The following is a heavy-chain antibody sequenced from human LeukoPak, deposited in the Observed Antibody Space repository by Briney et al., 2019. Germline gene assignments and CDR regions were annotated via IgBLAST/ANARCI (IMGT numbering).Heavy chain of an antibody. V-gene: IGHV3-7*01. J-gene: IGHJ4*02. CDR2: INQDGSEK. CDR1: GFTFSSYW. CDR3: GRVGAYYGSGSYSDY. D-gene: IGHD3-10*01. Sequence: PGGSLRLSCAASGFTFSSYWMSWVRQVPGKGLEWVANINQDGSEKYYVDSVKGRFTISRDNAKKSLYLQMNSLRAEDTAVYYCGRVGAYYGSGSYSDYWGQGTLVTVSS.